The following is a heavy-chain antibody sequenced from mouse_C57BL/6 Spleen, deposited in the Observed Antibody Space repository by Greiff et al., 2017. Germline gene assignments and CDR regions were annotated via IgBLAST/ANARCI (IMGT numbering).Heavy chain of an antibody. CDR2: INYDGSST. J-gene: IGHJ2*01. CDR3: ARETVKYYFDY. Sequence: EVQRVESEGGLVQPGSSMKLSCTASGFTFSDYYMAWVRQVPEKGLEWVANINYDGSSTYYLDSLKSRFIISRDNAKNILYLQMSSLKSEDTATYYCARETVKYYFDYWGQGTTLTVSS. V-gene: IGHV5-16*01. CDR1: GFTFSDYY. D-gene: IGHD1-1*01.